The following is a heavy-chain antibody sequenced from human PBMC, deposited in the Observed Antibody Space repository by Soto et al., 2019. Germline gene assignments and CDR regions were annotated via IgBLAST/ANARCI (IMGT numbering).Heavy chain of an antibody. CDR1: GFTFTSSA. Sequence: ASVKVSCKASGFTFTSSAVQWVRQARGRRLEWIGWIVVGSGNTNYAQKFQERVTITRDMSTSTAYMELSSLRSEDTAVYYCAARGHDFWSGYYSFDYWGQGTLVTVSS. CDR2: IVVGSGNT. D-gene: IGHD3-3*01. J-gene: IGHJ4*02. V-gene: IGHV1-58*01. CDR3: AARGHDFWSGYYSFDY.